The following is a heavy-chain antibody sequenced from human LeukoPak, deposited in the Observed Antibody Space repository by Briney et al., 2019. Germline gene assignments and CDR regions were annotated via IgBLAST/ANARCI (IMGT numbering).Heavy chain of an antibody. D-gene: IGHD3-10*01. CDR3: ARGNRALYAFDI. V-gene: IGHV1-69*04. CDR2: IIPILGIA. Sequence: ASVKGSCKASGGTFSSYAISWVRQAPGQGLEWMGRIIPILGIANYAQKFQGRVTITADKSTSTAYMELSSLRSEDTAVYYCARGNRALYAFDIWGQGTMVTVSS. CDR1: GGTFSSYA. J-gene: IGHJ3*02.